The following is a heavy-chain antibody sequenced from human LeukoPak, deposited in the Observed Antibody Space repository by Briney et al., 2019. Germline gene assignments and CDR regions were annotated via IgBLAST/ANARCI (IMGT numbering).Heavy chain of an antibody. J-gene: IGHJ4*02. Sequence: ASVKVSCTASGGTFSSYAISWVRQAPGQGLEWMGRIIPILGIVNYAQRFQGSVTITADKSTTTVFMELNNLRSEDTAVYFCARARRSDSSWYDYWGQGTLVSVSS. CDR1: GGTFSSYA. V-gene: IGHV1-69*04. CDR3: ARARRSDSSWYDY. CDR2: IIPILGIV. D-gene: IGHD6-13*01.